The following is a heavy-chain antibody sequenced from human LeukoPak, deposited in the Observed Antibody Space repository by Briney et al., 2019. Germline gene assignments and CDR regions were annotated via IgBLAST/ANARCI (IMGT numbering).Heavy chain of an antibody. CDR2: ISWNSGSI. CDR3: AKGIVGAIDY. J-gene: IGHJ4*02. V-gene: IGHV3-9*01. D-gene: IGHD1-26*01. CDR1: GFTFDDYA. Sequence: GGSLRLSCAASGFTFDDYAMHWVRQAPGEGLEWVSGISWNSGSIGYADSVKGRFTISRDNAKNSLYLQMNNLRAGDTALYYCAKGIVGAIDYWGQGTLVTVSS.